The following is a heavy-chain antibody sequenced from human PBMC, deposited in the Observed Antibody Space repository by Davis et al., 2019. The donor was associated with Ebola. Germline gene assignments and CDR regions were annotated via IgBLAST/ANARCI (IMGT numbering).Heavy chain of an antibody. CDR3: ARDAPDYDFWSGSLDY. Sequence: GESLKISCAASGFTFSSYWMSWVRQAPGKGLEWVANIKQGGSEKYYVDSVKGRFTISRDNAKNSLYLQMNSLRAEDTAVYYCARDAPDYDFWSGSLDYWGQGTLVTVSS. CDR2: IKQGGSEK. V-gene: IGHV3-7*01. J-gene: IGHJ4*02. D-gene: IGHD3-3*01. CDR1: GFTFSSYW.